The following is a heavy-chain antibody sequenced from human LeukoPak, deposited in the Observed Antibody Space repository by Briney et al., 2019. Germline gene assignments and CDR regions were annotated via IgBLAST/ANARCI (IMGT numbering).Heavy chain of an antibody. CDR1: GVSISSYY. Sequence: SETLSLTCTVSGVSISSYYWSWIRQPPGKGLEWIGYIYYSGSTNYNPSLKSRVTISVDTSKNQFSLKLSSVTAADTAVYYCARGLRRATAYFDYWGQGTLVTVSS. CDR3: ARGLRRATAYFDY. D-gene: IGHD5-24*01. J-gene: IGHJ4*02. CDR2: IYYSGST. V-gene: IGHV4-59*01.